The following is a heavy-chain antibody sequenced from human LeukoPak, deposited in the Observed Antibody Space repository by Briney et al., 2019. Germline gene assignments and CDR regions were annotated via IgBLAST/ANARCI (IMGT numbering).Heavy chain of an antibody. V-gene: IGHV3-23*01. J-gene: IGHJ4*02. CDR1: GFTLSNFA. CDR3: AKEGSAGGPFDFWY. CDR2: ILGNGGNT. D-gene: IGHD2-8*02. Sequence: PGGSLRLSCAASGFTLSNFAISTVRQTPAKGEERVSAILGNGGNTYYADSLKGRFTISRDNSKNTLYLQMSSLRAEDTAVYYCAKEGSAGGPFDFWYWGPLILVTVAS.